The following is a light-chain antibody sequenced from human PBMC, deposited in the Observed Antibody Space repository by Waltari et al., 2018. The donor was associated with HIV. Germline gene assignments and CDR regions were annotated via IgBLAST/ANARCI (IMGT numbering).Light chain of an antibody. CDR3: CSYAGSSTSVV. CDR1: SSDVGCYNL. CDR2: EVN. J-gene: IGLJ2*01. V-gene: IGLV2-23*02. Sequence: QSALTQSASASGSPGQSIPISCTGTSSDVGCYNLFSRYQLHPGKAPQLMIYEVNKRPSGVSNRFSGSKSGNTASLTISGLQAEDEADYYCCSYAGSSTSVVFGGGTKLTVL.